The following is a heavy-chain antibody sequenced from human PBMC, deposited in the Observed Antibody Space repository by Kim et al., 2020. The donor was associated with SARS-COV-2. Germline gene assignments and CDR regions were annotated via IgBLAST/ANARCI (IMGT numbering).Heavy chain of an antibody. J-gene: IGHJ3*02. V-gene: IGHV3-7*01. CDR1: GFTFSSYW. Sequence: GGSLRLSCAASGFTFSSYWMSWVRQAPGKGLEWVANIKQDGSEKYYVDSVKGRFTISRDNAKNSLYLQMNSLRAEDTAVYYCARALLWFGELVGAFDIWGQGTMVTVSP. CDR2: IKQDGSEK. D-gene: IGHD3-10*01. CDR3: ARALLWFGELVGAFDI.